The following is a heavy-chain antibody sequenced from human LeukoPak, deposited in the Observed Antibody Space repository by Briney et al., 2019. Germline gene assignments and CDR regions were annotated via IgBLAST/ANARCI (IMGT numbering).Heavy chain of an antibody. CDR2: IYHSGST. CDR3: ASLSLYYDILTGYQSGDY. CDR1: GGSISSSNW. D-gene: IGHD3-9*01. V-gene: IGHV4-4*02. J-gene: IGHJ4*02. Sequence: SETLSLTCAVSGGSISSSNWWSWVRQPPGKGLEWIGEIYHSGSTNYNPSLKSRVTISVDKSKNQLSLKLSSVTAADTAVYYCASLSLYYDILTGYQSGDYWGQGTLVTVSS.